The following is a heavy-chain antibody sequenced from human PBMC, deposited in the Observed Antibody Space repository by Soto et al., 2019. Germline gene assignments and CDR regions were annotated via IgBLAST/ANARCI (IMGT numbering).Heavy chain of an antibody. CDR1: GFTFSSYA. V-gene: IGHV3-30-3*01. CDR3: ARDLGKWELVGPFDY. J-gene: IGHJ4*02. D-gene: IGHD1-26*01. Sequence: TGGSLRLSCAASGFTFSSYAMHWVRQAPGKGLEWVAVISYDGSNKYYADSVKGRFTISRDNSKNTLYLQMNSLRAEDTAVYYCARDLGKWELVGPFDYWGQGTLVTVSS. CDR2: ISYDGSNK.